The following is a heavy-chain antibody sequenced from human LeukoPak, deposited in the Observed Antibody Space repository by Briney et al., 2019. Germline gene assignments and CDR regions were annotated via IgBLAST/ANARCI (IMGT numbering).Heavy chain of an antibody. V-gene: IGHV1-24*01. D-gene: IGHD1-14*01. CDR1: GYTLTELS. CDR2: FDPEDGET. J-gene: IGHJ5*02. Sequence: ASVKVSCKVSGYTLTELSMHWVRQAPGKGLEWMGGFDPEDGETIYAQKFQGRVTMTEDTSTDTAYMELSSLRSEVTAVYYCATASLARTAAELWVDPWGQGTLVTVSS. CDR3: ATASLARTAAELWVDP.